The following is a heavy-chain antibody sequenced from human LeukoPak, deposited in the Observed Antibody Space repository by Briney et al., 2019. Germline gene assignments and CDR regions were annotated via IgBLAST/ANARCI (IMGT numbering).Heavy chain of an antibody. J-gene: IGHJ5*02. CDR2: INHSGST. V-gene: IGHV4-34*01. CDR1: GGSFSGYY. CDR3: ARGLGIKFDP. D-gene: IGHD1-26*01. Sequence: SETLSLTCAVYGGSFSGYYWSWIRQPPGKGLEWIGEINHSGSTNYNPSLKSRVTISIDTSKNQFSLELSSVTAADTAVYYCARGLGIKFDPWGQGTLVTVSS.